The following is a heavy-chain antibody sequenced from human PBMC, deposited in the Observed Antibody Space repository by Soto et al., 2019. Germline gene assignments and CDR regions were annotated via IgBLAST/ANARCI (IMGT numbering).Heavy chain of an antibody. J-gene: IGHJ5*01. CDR2: INQSGSA. CDR3: ASVYCNISSCHNCFDS. V-gene: IGHV4-34*01. D-gene: IGHD2-2*01. Sequence: SETLSLTCAAYGGSFSGYYWSWIRQPPGKGLEWIGEINQSGSANYNPSLKSRVTISVDTSKNQFSLKLSSVTAADTAVYYCASVYCNISSCHNCFDSWGQGTLVTVYS. CDR1: GGSFSGYY.